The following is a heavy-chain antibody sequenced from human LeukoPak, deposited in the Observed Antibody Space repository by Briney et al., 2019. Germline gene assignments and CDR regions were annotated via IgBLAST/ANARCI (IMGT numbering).Heavy chain of an antibody. J-gene: IGHJ4*02. V-gene: IGHV4-59*08. CDR3: ARSYSSSSVEIDY. CDR1: GGSISSYY. CDR2: IYYSGST. D-gene: IGHD6-6*01. Sequence: PSETLSLTCTVSGGSISSYYWSWIRQPPGKGLEWIGYIYYSGSTNYNPSLKSRVTISVDTSKNQFSLKLSSVTAADTAVYYCARSYSSSSVEIDYWGQGTLVTVSS.